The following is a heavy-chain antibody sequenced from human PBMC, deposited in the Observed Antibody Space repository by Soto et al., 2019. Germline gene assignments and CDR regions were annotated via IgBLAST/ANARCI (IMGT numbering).Heavy chain of an antibody. CDR1: GGSFSGSY. CDR2: INHSGST. J-gene: IGHJ6*03. D-gene: IGHD6-13*01. V-gene: IGHV4-34*01. Sequence: SQTLSLTCAVYGGSFSGSYWSWIRQPPGKGLEWIGEINHSGSTNYNPSLKSRVNISVDTSKNQFSLKLSSVTAAETAVYYCARSEVQLGINYYYMDVWGKGTTVTVSS. CDR3: ARSEVQLGINYYYMDV.